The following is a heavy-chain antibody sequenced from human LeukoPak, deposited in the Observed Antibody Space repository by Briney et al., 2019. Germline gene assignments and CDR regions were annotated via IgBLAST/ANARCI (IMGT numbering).Heavy chain of an antibody. CDR3: ARAGPVPGAFDI. Sequence: GGSLRLSCAASGFTFSGYPIHWVRQAPGKGLEWVAVISYDGSNKYYADSVKGRFTISRDNSKNTLYLQMNSLRAEDTAVYYCARAGPVPGAFDIWGQGTMVTVSS. J-gene: IGHJ3*02. CDR2: ISYDGSNK. V-gene: IGHV3-30-3*01. CDR1: GFTFSGYP. D-gene: IGHD4-17*01.